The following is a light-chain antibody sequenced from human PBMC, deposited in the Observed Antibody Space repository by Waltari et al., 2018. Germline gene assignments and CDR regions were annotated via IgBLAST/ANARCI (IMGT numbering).Light chain of an antibody. CDR1: SSDVGGYNY. V-gene: IGLV2-14*03. Sequence: QSALTQPASVSGSPGQSITISCTGTSSDVGGYNYVSWYQQHPGKVPKLMIYNVINLPSGASILFSGSKSGNTASLTISGLQAEDEADYYCTSYTDSRIFDVVFGGGTRLTIL. CDR3: TSYTDSRIFDVV. J-gene: IGLJ2*01. CDR2: NVI.